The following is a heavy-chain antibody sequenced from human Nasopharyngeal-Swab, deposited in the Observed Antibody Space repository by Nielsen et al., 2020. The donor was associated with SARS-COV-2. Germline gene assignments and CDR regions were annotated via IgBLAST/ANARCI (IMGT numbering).Heavy chain of an antibody. V-gene: IGHV3-30*18. D-gene: IGHD3-10*01. CDR1: GFYFNNYG. CDR2: ISYEGSKK. CDR3: AKANVISWFGQFRGDALDL. Sequence: GGSLRLSCAASGFYFNNYGMHWVRQAPGKGLEWVAVISYEGSKKFFADSVKGRFTISRDHSTKTLYLQMNSLRVEDTAVYYCAKANVISWFGQFRGDALDLWGQGTRVTVSS. J-gene: IGHJ3*01.